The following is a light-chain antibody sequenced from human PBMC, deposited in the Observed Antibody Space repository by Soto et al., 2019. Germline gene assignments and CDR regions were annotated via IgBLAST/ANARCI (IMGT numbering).Light chain of an antibody. CDR1: SSSIGSNS. CDR2: EVS. J-gene: IGLJ3*02. Sequence: QSVLTQPPSMSAAPGQKVTISCSGSSSSIGSNSVSWYQHLPGTPPKLMIYEVSKRPSGVPDRFSGSKSGNTASLTVSGLQAEDEADYYCSSYAGSNNWVFGGGTKLTVL. V-gene: IGLV2-8*01. CDR3: SSYAGSNNWV.